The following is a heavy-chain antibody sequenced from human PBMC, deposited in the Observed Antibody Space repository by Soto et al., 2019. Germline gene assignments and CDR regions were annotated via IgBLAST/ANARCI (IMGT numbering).Heavy chain of an antibody. CDR1: CGSISGYY. CDR3: AREVGYGGNSFDY. Sequence: FETLSDPWTVACGSISGYYWRWIRQPPGKGLEWIGYIYYSGSTNYNPSLKSRVTISIDTSKNQFSLKVTSVTAADTAVYYCAREVGYGGNSFDYWGQGTLVTVSS. V-gene: IGHV4-59*01. CDR2: IYYSGST. J-gene: IGHJ4*02. D-gene: IGHD4-17*01.